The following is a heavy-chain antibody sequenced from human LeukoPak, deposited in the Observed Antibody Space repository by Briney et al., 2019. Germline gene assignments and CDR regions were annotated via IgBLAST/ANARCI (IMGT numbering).Heavy chain of an antibody. V-gene: IGHV3-7*04. CDR1: GFTFSDSH. D-gene: IGHD3-10*01. CDR3: VRGGVNIRRAFEA. Sequence: PGGSLRLSCAASGFTFSDSHMSWVRQAPGKGLEWVANTSPNGNQKYYADSVKGRFTISRDNARNSLYLQMSGLRVEDTALFYCVRGGVNIRRAFEAWGQGTMVTVSS. CDR2: TSPNGNQK. J-gene: IGHJ3*01.